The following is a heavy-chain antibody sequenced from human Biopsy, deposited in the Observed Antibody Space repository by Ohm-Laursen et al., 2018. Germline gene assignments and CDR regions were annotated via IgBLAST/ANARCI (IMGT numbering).Heavy chain of an antibody. D-gene: IGHD3-9*01. CDR3: VREPKTGTAEAWYFDL. CDR2: ISYNERT. Sequence: TLSLTCDVSGASVKTCGYFWAWIRQRPGKGLEWIGYISYNERTHYNPSLTSRLAISFDTSNNRISLQLRSVSVADTAVYYCVREPKTGTAEAWYFDLWGRGSPVTVPS. CDR1: GASVKTCGYF. J-gene: IGHJ2*01. V-gene: IGHV4-31*11.